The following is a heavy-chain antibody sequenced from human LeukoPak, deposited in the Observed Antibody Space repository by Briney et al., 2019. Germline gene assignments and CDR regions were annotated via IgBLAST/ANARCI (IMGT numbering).Heavy chain of an antibody. Sequence: EASVKVSCKASGYTFTSYAMHWVRQAPGQRLEWMGWINAGNGDTKYSQKFQGRVTIARDTSASTAYMELSSLRSEDTAVYYCARDRGGTGDFDYWGQGTLVTVSS. V-gene: IGHV1-3*01. CDR3: ARDRGGTGDFDY. CDR2: INAGNGDT. D-gene: IGHD1-1*01. J-gene: IGHJ4*02. CDR1: GYTFTSYA.